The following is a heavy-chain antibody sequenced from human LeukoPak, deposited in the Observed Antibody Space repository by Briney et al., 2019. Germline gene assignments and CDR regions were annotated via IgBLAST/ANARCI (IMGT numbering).Heavy chain of an antibody. J-gene: IGHJ4*02. D-gene: IGHD5-18*01. V-gene: IGHV3-30*03. CDR3: ARANGQLWTTPDY. Sequence: GRSLRLSCAASGFTLSSYGMHWVRQPQGEGLEWVAVISHDGSKKYSAESVKGRFTISRDNSKNTLYLQMNSLRAEDMAVYYCARANGQLWTTPDYWGQGTLVTISS. CDR1: GFTLSSYG. CDR2: ISHDGSKK.